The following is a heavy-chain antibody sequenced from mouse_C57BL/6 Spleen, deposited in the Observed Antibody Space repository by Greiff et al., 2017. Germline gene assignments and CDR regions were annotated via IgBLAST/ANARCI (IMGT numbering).Heavy chain of an antibody. CDR1: GIDFSRYW. CDR3: ADGYDGGYAMDY. CDR2: INPDSSTI. J-gene: IGHJ4*01. Sequence: EVHLVESGGGLVQPGGSLKLSCAASGIDFSRYWMSWVRRAPGKGLEWIGDINPDSSTINYAPSLKDKFIISRDNAKNTLYLQMSKVRSEDTALYYCADGYDGGYAMDYWGQGTSVTVSS. V-gene: IGHV4-1*01. D-gene: IGHD2-2*01.